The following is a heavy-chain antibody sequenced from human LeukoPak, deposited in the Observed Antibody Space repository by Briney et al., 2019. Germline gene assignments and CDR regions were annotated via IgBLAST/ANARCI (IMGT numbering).Heavy chain of an antibody. Sequence: ASVKVSCKASGYTFTGYYMHWVRQAPGQGLEWMGWINPNSGGTNYAQKFQGWVTMTRDTSISTAYMELSRLRADDTAVYYFAREHQYQLDYWGQGTLVTVSS. CDR3: AREHQYQLDY. V-gene: IGHV1-2*04. D-gene: IGHD2-2*01. J-gene: IGHJ4*02. CDR2: INPNSGGT. CDR1: GYTFTGYY.